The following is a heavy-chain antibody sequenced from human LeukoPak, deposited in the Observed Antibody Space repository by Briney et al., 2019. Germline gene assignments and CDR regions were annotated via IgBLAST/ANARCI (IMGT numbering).Heavy chain of an antibody. J-gene: IGHJ4*02. CDR3: AKGGHDFWSGYYLDY. Sequence: GGSLRLSCAASGFTFSSYAMSWVRQAPGKGLEWVSAISGSGGSTYYADSVKGRFTISRDNSKNTLYLQMNSLRAEDTAVYYCAKGGHDFWSGYYLDYRGQGTLVTVSS. D-gene: IGHD3-3*01. CDR1: GFTFSSYA. CDR2: ISGSGGST. V-gene: IGHV3-23*01.